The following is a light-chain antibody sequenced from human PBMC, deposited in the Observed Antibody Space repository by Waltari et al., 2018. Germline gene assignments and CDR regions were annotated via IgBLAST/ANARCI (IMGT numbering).Light chain of an antibody. J-gene: IGLJ2*01. V-gene: IGLV2-11*01. Sequence: QSALTQPRSVSGSPGQSVTISCTGTSSDVGYYNYVSWYQQQPGKAPKVIIYDVNERPSGVPERFSVSTSGNTASLTIAGLQAEDEADYYCCSYAGNYLRVFGGGTKLTVL. CDR2: DVN. CDR3: CSYAGNYLRV. CDR1: SSDVGYYNY.